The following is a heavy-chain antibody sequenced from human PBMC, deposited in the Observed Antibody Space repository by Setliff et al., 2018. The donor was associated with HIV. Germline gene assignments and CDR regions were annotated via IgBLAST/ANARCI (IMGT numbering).Heavy chain of an antibody. CDR1: GGSISSGSYY. CDR2: IYTSGST. CDR3: ARDRVAAKASSYDY. V-gene: IGHV4-61*02. Sequence: SETLSLTCTVSGGSISSGSYYWNWIRQPAGKGLEWIGRIYTSGSTNYNPSLKSRVTISVDTSKNQFSLKLSSVTAADTAVFYCARDRVAAKASSYDYWGRGTLVTVSS. J-gene: IGHJ4*02. D-gene: IGHD2-15*01.